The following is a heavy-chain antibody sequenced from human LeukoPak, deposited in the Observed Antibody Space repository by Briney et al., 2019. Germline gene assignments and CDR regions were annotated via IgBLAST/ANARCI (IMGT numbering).Heavy chain of an antibody. Sequence: SVKVSCKASGGTFSSYAISWVRQAPGQGLEWMGGSIPIFGTANYAQKFQGRVTITADESTSTSYMELSSLRSEDTAVYYCARSHRGVWFGELGEDWGQGTLVTVSS. CDR2: SIPIFGTA. CDR3: ARSHRGVWFGELGED. D-gene: IGHD3-10*01. J-gene: IGHJ4*02. V-gene: IGHV1-69*13. CDR1: GGTFSSYA.